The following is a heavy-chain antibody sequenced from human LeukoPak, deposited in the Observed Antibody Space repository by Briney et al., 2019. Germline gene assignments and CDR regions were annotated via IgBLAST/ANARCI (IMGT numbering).Heavy chain of an antibody. CDR2: IWYDGCNK. CDR3: ARALVVVPAAHFDY. J-gene: IGHJ4*02. CDR1: GFTFSSYG. Sequence: GGSLRLSCAASGFTFSSYGMHWVRQAPGKGLEWVAVIWYDGCNKYYADSVKGRFTISRDNSKNTLYLQMNSLRAEDTAVYYCARALVVVPAAHFDYWGQGTLVTVSS. D-gene: IGHD2-2*01. V-gene: IGHV3-33*01.